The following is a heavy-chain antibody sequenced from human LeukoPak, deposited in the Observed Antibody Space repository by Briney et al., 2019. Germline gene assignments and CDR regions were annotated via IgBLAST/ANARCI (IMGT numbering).Heavy chain of an antibody. Sequence: ASVKVSCKASGYTFTSYDINWVRQATGQGLEWMGWMNPNSGNTGYAQKFQGRVTITRNTSISTAYMELSSLRSEDTAVYYCARCTSTSCYNFDYWGQGTLVTVSS. V-gene: IGHV1-8*03. CDR2: MNPNSGNT. CDR3: ARCTSTSCYNFDY. CDR1: GYTFTSYD. J-gene: IGHJ4*02. D-gene: IGHD2-2*02.